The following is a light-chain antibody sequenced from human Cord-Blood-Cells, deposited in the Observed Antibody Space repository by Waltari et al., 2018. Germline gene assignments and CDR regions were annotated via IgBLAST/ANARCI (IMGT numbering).Light chain of an antibody. V-gene: IGKV3-20*01. J-gene: IGKJ4*01. CDR1: QSVSSSY. Sequence: EIVLTQSPGTLSLSPGERATLSCRASQSVSSSYLAWNQQKPGQAPRLLIYGASSRATGIPDRFSGSGSGTDFTLTISRLEPEDFAVYYCQQGTFGGGTKVEIK. CDR3: QQGT. CDR2: GAS.